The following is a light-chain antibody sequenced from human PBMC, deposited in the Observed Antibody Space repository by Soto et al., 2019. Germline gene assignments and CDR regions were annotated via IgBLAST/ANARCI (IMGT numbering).Light chain of an antibody. CDR3: QHYQSFSGM. CDR2: RAS. J-gene: IGKJ1*01. CDR1: QSIDTS. Sequence: DIQMTQSPSTLSASVGDRVTVTCRASQSIDTSLAWYQQKPGEALRPLIFRASTLEGGVPSRFSGSGSGTKFTLTISSLQADDFATYYCQHYQSFSGMFGQGTKVEIK. V-gene: IGKV1-5*03.